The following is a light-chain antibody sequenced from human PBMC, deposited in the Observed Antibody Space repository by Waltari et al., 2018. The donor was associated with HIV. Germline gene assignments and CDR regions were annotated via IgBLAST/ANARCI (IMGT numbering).Light chain of an antibody. CDR1: SSDIGAYDF. V-gene: IGLV2-8*01. CDR3: SSYGDSLKVL. Sequence: QSALTQPPSASGSLGQSVTISCTGSSSDIGAYDFVSWFRQHPHSAPKLLLYEVTRRPATVSDRFSGSRSGNPAFLTVAGLQPDDEATYFCSSYGDSLKVLFGGGTNVTVL. J-gene: IGLJ2*01. CDR2: EVT.